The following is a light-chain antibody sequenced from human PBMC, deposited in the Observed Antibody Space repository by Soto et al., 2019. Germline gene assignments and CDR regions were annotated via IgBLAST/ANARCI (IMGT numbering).Light chain of an antibody. V-gene: IGLV2-14*01. CDR3: SSYTSSSTLVV. CDR1: SSDVGGYNY. J-gene: IGLJ2*01. CDR2: DVS. Sequence: QSALTQPASVSGSPGHSITISCTGTSSDVGGYNYVSWYQQHPGKAPKLMIYDVSNRPSGVSNRFSGYKSGNTASLTISGLQAEDEADYYCSSYTSSSTLVVFGGGTKLTVL.